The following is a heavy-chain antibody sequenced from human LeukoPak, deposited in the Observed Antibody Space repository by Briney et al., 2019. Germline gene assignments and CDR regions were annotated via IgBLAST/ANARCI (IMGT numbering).Heavy chain of an antibody. CDR2: ISGSGGST. Sequence: GRSLSLSCAASGFTFSSFAMSWVRQAAGRGLEWVSAISGSGGSTYYADSVKGRFTISRDNSKNTLHLQMNSLRAEDTAVYYCAKDDIAVAGTDYWGRGTLVTVSS. J-gene: IGHJ4*02. CDR1: GFTFSSFA. V-gene: IGHV3-23*01. D-gene: IGHD6-19*01. CDR3: AKDDIAVAGTDY.